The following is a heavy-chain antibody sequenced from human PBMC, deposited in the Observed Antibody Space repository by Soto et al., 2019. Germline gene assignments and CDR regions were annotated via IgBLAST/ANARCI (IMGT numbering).Heavy chain of an antibody. V-gene: IGHV3-11*01. J-gene: IGHJ4*01. CDR3: ARNDHTYGVY. D-gene: IGHD1-1*01. CDR2: IGPYGNTI. CDR1: GFSFRDYF. Sequence: QVQLVESGGGLVKPGESLRVSCAASGFSFRDYFMSWIRQAPGKGLEWVAYIGPYGNTIGYADSVKGRFTISRDDAKKSLFLHMDSLRSEDTGVYYCARNDHTYGVYWGHGTPVTLSS.